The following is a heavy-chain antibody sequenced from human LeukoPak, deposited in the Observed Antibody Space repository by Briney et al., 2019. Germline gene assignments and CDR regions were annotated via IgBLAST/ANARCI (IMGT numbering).Heavy chain of an antibody. D-gene: IGHD4-23*01. CDR2: IYYGGST. V-gene: IGHV4-59*01. Sequence: KPSETLSLTCTVSGGSISSYYWSWIRQPPGKGLEWIGYIYYGGSTNFNPSLKSRVTISVDTSKNRFSLKLSSVTAADTAVYYCARLGSPQGYGGNKAFDIWGHGTMVTVSS. CDR3: ARLGSPQGYGGNKAFDI. CDR1: GGSISSYY. J-gene: IGHJ3*02.